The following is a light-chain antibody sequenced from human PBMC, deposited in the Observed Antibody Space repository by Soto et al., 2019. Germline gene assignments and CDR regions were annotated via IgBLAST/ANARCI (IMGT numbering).Light chain of an antibody. CDR3: QQYSSWPLT. J-gene: IGKJ4*01. Sequence: EIVMTQSPAPLSVSPGERATLSCRASQSVRSNYLSWYQQKPGQAPRLLIYGASTRATGFPARFSGSGAGTEFTLTISSLQSEDCAVYYCQQYSSWPLTFGGGTKVEIK. CDR1: QSVRSN. V-gene: IGKV3-15*01. CDR2: GAS.